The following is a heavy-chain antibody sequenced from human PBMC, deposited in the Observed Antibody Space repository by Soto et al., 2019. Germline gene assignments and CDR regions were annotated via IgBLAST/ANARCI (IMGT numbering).Heavy chain of an antibody. D-gene: IGHD4-17*01. CDR2: IYYSGST. Sequence: SLTGKGRGGTMSRYYWSSIQQPPGKGLEWIGYIYYSGSTNYNPSLKSRVTISVDTSKNQFSLKLNSMTAADTALYFCARHKYRTGTTCFGYWGQGTLGTGSS. CDR3: ARHKYRTGTTCFGY. J-gene: IGHJ4*03. V-gene: IGHV4-59*08. CDR1: GGTMSRYY.